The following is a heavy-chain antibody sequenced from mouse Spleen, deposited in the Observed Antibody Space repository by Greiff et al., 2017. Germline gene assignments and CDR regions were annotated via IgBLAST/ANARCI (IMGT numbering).Heavy chain of an antibody. D-gene: IGHD2-13*01. Sequence: EVKLVESGPVLVKPGASVKMSCKASGYTFTDYYMNWVKQSHGKSLEWIGVINPYNGGTSYTQKFKGKATLTVDKSSSTAYMELNSLTSEDSAVYYCARGENGDYVSWFAYWGQGTLVTVSA. J-gene: IGHJ3*01. V-gene: IGHV1-19*01. CDR1: GYTFTDYY. CDR3: ARGENGDYVSWFAY. CDR2: INPYNGGT.